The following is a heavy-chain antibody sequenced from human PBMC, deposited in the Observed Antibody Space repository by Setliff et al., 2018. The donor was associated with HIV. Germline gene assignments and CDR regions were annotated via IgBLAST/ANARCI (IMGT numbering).Heavy chain of an antibody. V-gene: IGHV3-64*01. Sequence: GGSLRLSCAASGFTFSSDWMSWVRQAPGKGLEYVSSISSNGGNTYYASSLKGRFTISRDNSKNTLYLQMNSLRAEDTAVYYCARGGRCCGGPYYYYYMDVWGKGTTVTVSS. CDR1: GFTFSSDW. J-gene: IGHJ6*03. CDR2: ISSNGGNT. CDR3: ARGGRCCGGPYYYYYMDV.